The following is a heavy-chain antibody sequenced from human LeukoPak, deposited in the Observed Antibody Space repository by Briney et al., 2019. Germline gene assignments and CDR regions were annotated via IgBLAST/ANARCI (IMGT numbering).Heavy chain of an antibody. CDR1: GFTFSSYW. J-gene: IGHJ4*02. Sequence: GGSLRLSCAASGFTFSSYWMSWVRQAPGKGLEWVANIKQDGSEKYYVDSVKGRFTISRDNAKNSLYLQMNSLRAEDTAVYYCARDLQPYYYDSSGYPYFDYWGQGTLVTVSS. CDR3: ARDLQPYYYDSSGYPYFDY. D-gene: IGHD3-22*01. CDR2: IKQDGSEK. V-gene: IGHV3-7*01.